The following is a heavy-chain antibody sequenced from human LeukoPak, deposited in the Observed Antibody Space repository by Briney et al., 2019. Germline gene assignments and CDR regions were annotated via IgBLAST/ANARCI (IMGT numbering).Heavy chain of an antibody. CDR2: ISSSGSHK. CDR1: GFTFSNYE. CDR3: ARLFRDVTTFDY. J-gene: IGHJ4*02. V-gene: IGHV3-48*03. Sequence: GGSLRLSCAASGFTFSNYEMNWVRQAPGKGLEWISFISSSGSHKFYADSVKDRFTISRDNVQNSLYLQMNSLRAEDTAVYYCARLFRDVTTFDYWGQGTLVTVSS. D-gene: IGHD1-1*01.